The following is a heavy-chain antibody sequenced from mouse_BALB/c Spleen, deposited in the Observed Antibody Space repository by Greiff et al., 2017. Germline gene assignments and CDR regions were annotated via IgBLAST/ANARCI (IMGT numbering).Heavy chain of an antibody. CDR2: IWAGGST. Sequence: VQLVESGPGLVAPSQSLSLTCTVSGFSLTSYGVHWVRQPPGKGLEWLGVIWAGGSTNYNSALMSRLSISKDNSKSQVFLKMNSLQTDDTAMYYCDRDRYAWFAYWGQGTLVTVSA. CDR1: GFSLTSYG. V-gene: IGHV2-9*02. J-gene: IGHJ3*01. D-gene: IGHD2-14*01. CDR3: DRDRYAWFAY.